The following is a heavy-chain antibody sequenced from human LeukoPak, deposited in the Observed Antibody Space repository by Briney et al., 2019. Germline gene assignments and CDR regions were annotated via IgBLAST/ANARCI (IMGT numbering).Heavy chain of an antibody. J-gene: IGHJ4*02. V-gene: IGHV3-66*01. CDR1: GFTVSSNY. CDR2: IYSGGST. CDR3: ARDAPPIVATPIDY. D-gene: IGHD5-12*01. Sequence: GGSLRLSCAASGFTVSSNYMSCGRQAPGEGLEWVSVIYSGGSTYYADSVKGRFTISRDNSKNTLYLQMNSLRAEDTAVYYCARDAPPIVATPIDYWGQGTLVTVSS.